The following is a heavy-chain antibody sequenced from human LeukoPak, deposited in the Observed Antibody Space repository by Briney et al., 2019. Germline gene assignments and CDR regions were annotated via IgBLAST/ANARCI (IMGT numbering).Heavy chain of an antibody. D-gene: IGHD2-2*01. CDR3: ARVWVGVTVGVASDDEVFDL. Sequence: ASVKVSCKASGYTFSNYGISWVRQAPGQGLEWMGWISAYNGNTDYVQKFQGRVTMTTDTSTSTAYMDLRSLKSDDTAMYYCARVWVGVTVGVASDDEVFDLWGQGTMVTVSS. V-gene: IGHV1-18*01. CDR2: ISAYNGNT. CDR1: GYTFSNYG. J-gene: IGHJ3*01.